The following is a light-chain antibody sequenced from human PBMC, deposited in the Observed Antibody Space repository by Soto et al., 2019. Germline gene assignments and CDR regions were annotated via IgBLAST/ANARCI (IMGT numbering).Light chain of an antibody. V-gene: IGKV3-15*01. J-gene: IGKJ4*01. CDR3: QQYNKWPPLT. Sequence: EIVMTQSPATLSVSPGERVTLSCRASQSFSSNLAWYQHKPGQAPRLLIYGASTTATGIPARFSGSGSGTEFTLTISSLQSEDFAVYYCQQYNKWPPLTFGGGTKVDIK. CDR1: QSFSSN. CDR2: GAS.